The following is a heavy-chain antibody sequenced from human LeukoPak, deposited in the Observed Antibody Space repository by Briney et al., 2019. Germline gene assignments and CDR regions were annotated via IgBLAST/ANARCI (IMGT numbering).Heavy chain of an antibody. V-gene: IGHV3-21*01. J-gene: IGHJ3*02. D-gene: IGHD6-19*01. CDR2: ISSSSSYI. Sequence: GGSLRLSCAASGFTFSSYSMNWVRQAPGKGLEWVSSISSSSSYIYYADSVKGRFTISRDNAKNSLYLQMNSLRAEDTAVYYCARMGSGWGHDAFDIWGQGTMVTVSS. CDR3: ARMGSGWGHDAFDI. CDR1: GFTFSSYS.